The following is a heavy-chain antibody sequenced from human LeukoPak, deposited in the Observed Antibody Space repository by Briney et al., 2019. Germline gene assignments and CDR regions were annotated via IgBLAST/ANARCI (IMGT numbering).Heavy chain of an antibody. Sequence: GGSLRLSCAASGFTFSSYAMTWVRQAPGKGLEWVSTIRGNGDRTHYADSVKGRFTISRDNSKNTLYLQMNSLRGEDSAIYYCAKGQELDDGVFDSWGQGTLATVSS. V-gene: IGHV3-23*01. CDR3: AKGQELDDGVFDS. CDR2: IRGNGDRT. D-gene: IGHD1-1*01. J-gene: IGHJ4*02. CDR1: GFTFSSYA.